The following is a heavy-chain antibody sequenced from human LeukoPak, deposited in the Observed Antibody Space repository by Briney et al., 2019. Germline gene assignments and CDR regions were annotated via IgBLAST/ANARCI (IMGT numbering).Heavy chain of an antibody. CDR2: INPNSGGT. CDR3: ARSKPKRYYYYYMDV. Sequence: ASVTVSCKASGYTFTGYYMHWVRQAPGQGLEWVGWINPNSGGTNYAQKFQGRVTMTRDTSISTAYMELSRLRSDDTAVYYCARSKPKRYYYYYMDVWGKGTTVTVSS. J-gene: IGHJ6*03. V-gene: IGHV1-2*02. CDR1: GYTFTGYY.